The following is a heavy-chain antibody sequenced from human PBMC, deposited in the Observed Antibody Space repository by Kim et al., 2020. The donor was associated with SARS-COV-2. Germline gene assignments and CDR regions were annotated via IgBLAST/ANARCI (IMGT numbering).Heavy chain of an antibody. CDR2: IIPIFGTA. J-gene: IGHJ3*02. D-gene: IGHD6-13*01. CDR3: ASGRYSSSWSTDAFDI. CDR1: GGTFSSYA. Sequence: SVKVSCKASGGTFSSYAISWVRQAPGQGLEWMGGIIPIFGTANYAQKFQGRVTITADESTSTAYMELSSLRSEDTAVYYCASGRYSSSWSTDAFDIWGQGTMVTVSS. V-gene: IGHV1-69*13.